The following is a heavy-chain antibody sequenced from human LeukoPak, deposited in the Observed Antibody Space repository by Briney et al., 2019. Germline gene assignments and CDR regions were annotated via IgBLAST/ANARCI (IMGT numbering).Heavy chain of an antibody. CDR1: GYTFTSND. V-gene: IGHV1-8*02. Sequence: ASVKVSCKASGYTFTSNDINWVRQATGQGLEWMGWMNPNSGNTGYAQKFQGRVTITRNTSISTAYMELSSLRSEDTAVYYCARGPGCTSTSCPHYFDYWGQGTLVTVSS. CDR3: ARGPGCTSTSCPHYFDY. D-gene: IGHD2-2*01. J-gene: IGHJ4*02. CDR2: MNPNSGNT.